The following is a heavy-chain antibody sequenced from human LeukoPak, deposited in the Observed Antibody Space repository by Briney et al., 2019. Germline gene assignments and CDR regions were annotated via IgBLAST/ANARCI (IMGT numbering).Heavy chain of an antibody. CDR2: IKQDGSEK. CDR1: GFTFSSYW. V-gene: IGHV3-7*03. CDR3: ARETTVTTIYYYYYYGMDV. J-gene: IGHJ6*02. Sequence: GGSLRLSRAASGFTFSSYWMSWVRQAPGKGLEWVANIKQDGSEKYYVDSVKGRFTISRDNAKNSLYLQMNSLRAEDTAVYYCARETTVTTIYYYYYYGMDVWGQGTTVTVSS. D-gene: IGHD4-11*01.